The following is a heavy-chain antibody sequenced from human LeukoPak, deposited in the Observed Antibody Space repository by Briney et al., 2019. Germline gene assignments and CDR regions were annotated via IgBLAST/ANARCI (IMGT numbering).Heavy chain of an antibody. J-gene: IGHJ4*02. V-gene: IGHV5-51*01. CDR3: ARQHSGYDPVDY. Sequence: GESLKISCKGSGYTFIDYSIAWVRQMPGKGLEWMGFIHPADSHTTYSPSFQGQVTFSADKSTNTAYLQWSRLKASDTAMYYCARQHSGYDPVDYWGQGTLVTVSS. D-gene: IGHD5-12*01. CDR2: IHPADSHT. CDR1: GYTFIDYS.